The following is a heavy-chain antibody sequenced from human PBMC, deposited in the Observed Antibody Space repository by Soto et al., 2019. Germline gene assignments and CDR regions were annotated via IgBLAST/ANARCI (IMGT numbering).Heavy chain of an antibody. Sequence: QVTLKESGPVLVKPTETLTLTCTVSGFSLSNARMGVSWIRQPPGKALEWLAHIFSNDEKSYSTSLKSRLTISKDNSKSQVVLTMTNMDPVDTATYYCARGFLEWLSAPYYYYGMDVWGQGTTVTVSS. V-gene: IGHV2-26*01. CDR2: IFSNDEK. CDR1: GFSLSNARMG. J-gene: IGHJ6*02. D-gene: IGHD3-3*01. CDR3: ARGFLEWLSAPYYYYGMDV.